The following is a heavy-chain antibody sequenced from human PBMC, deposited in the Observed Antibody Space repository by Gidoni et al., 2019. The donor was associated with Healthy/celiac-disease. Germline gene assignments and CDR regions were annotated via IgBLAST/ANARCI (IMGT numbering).Heavy chain of an antibody. CDR3: TRAYYGSGSYYGY. CDR2: IRSKSYGGTT. Sequence: EVQLVESGGGLVKPGRSLRLSCTASGFTFGDYAMSWFRRAPGKGLEWVGFIRSKSYGGTTEYAGSVKCRFTISRDDSKSIAYLQMNSLKTEDTAVYYCTRAYYGSGSYYGYWGQGTLVTVSS. CDR1: GFTFGDYA. V-gene: IGHV3-49*05. D-gene: IGHD3-10*01. J-gene: IGHJ4*02.